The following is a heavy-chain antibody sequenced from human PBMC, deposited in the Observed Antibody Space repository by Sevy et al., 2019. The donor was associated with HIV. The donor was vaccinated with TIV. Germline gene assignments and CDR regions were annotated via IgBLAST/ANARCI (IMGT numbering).Heavy chain of an antibody. J-gene: IGHJ6*02. CDR3: AKGDSTFYGMDV. D-gene: IGHD2-2*01. CDR2: IRRSGGST. CDR1: GFTFSTST. V-gene: IGHV3-23*01. Sequence: GGSLRLSCAASGFTFSTSTMHWVRQAPGKGLEWVSAIRRSGGSTYYADSVKGRFTISRDKSKNTLHLQMNSLRAEDTAVYYCAKGDSTFYGMDVWGQGTTVTVSS.